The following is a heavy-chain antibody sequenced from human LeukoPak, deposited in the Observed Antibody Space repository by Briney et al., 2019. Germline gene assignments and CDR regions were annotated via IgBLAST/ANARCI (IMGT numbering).Heavy chain of an antibody. Sequence: EASVKVSCTASGYTFTIYAMHWVRQAPGQRLEWMGWINAGNGNTKYSQKFQGRVTITRDTSASTAYMELSSLRSEDTAVYYCASRAVRGYSYGYYYYYGMDVWGQGTTVTVSS. CDR1: GYTFTIYA. J-gene: IGHJ6*02. CDR2: INAGNGNT. CDR3: ASRAVRGYSYGYYYYYGMDV. D-gene: IGHD5-18*01. V-gene: IGHV1-3*01.